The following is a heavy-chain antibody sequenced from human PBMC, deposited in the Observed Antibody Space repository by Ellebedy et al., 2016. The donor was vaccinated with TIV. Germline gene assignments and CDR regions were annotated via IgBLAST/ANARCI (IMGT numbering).Heavy chain of an antibody. CDR3: SKGTSSGFNYDRVGSEY. J-gene: IGHJ4*02. Sequence: GGSLRLSCAASGFTFSSFAMHWVRQAPGKGLEWLSVISAGGDNTYHADSVKGRFTITRDNFKNKLYLQLDRLRAEDTAVYYCSKGTSSGFNYDRVGSEYWGQGTLVTVSS. CDR2: ISAGGDNT. D-gene: IGHD3-22*01. CDR1: GFTFSSFA. V-gene: IGHV3-23*01.